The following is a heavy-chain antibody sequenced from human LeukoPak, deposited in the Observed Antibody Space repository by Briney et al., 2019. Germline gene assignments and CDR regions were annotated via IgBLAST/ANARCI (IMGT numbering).Heavy chain of an antibody. V-gene: IGHV3-23*01. CDR3: AKVLHNWRGIDY. Sequence: GGSLRLSCAASGFTSSTDAMNWVRQAPGKGLEWVSGIGSDGRAFYTDSVKGRFTISRDNSKNTLYLQMNSLRAEDTAIYYCAKVLHNWRGIDYWGQGTLVTVSS. J-gene: IGHJ4*02. CDR2: IGSDGRA. D-gene: IGHD3-3*01. CDR1: GFTSSTDA.